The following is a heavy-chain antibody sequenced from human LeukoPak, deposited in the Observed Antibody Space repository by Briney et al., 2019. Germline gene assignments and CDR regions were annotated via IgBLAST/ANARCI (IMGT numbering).Heavy chain of an antibody. J-gene: IGHJ4*02. CDR2: INADGSTT. CDR1: GFTFSSYW. CDR3: ARAVIRGPFDF. Sequence: PGGSLRLSCAVSGFTFSSYWMHWVRQAPGKGLVWVSRINADGSTTSYADSVRGRFTISRDNANNTVYLQMSSLRDEDTAVYYCARAVIRGPFDFWGQGTLVTVSS. D-gene: IGHD3-10*01. V-gene: IGHV3-74*01.